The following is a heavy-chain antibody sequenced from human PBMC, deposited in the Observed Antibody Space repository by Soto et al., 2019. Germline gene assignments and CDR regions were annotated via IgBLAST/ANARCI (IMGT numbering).Heavy chain of an antibody. CDR1: GFTFSSYW. CDR2: INSDGSTT. J-gene: IGHJ3*02. Sequence: PGGSLRLSCAVSGFTFSSYWMHWVRQAPGKGLVWASHINSDGSTTNYADSVKGRFTISRDNAKKTLYLQMNNLRAEDTAVYYCVRGLLKFCGGDCWDALDIWGQGTLVTVSS. CDR3: VRGLLKFCGGDCWDALDI. D-gene: IGHD2-21*02. V-gene: IGHV3-74*01.